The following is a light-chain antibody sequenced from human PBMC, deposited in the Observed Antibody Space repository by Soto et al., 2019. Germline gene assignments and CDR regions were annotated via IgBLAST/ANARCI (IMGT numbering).Light chain of an antibody. CDR3: QQYVNLPYT. Sequence: DIQMTQSPSSLSASVGDRVTITCQASQDINFYLSWYQQKPGAPPKLLIYDVSSLETGVPSRFSGGGSGTHFTFTISSLRPEDIATYFCQQYVNLPYTFGQGTKLDIK. J-gene: IGKJ2*01. V-gene: IGKV1-33*01. CDR2: DVS. CDR1: QDINFY.